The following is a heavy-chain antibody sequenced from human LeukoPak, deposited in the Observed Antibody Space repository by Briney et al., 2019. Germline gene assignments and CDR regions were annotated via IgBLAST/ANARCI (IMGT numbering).Heavy chain of an antibody. J-gene: IGHJ4*02. CDR3: ATPKRYSGRYYLTD. V-gene: IGHV4-39*01. CDR1: GGSISSSSYY. CDR2: IYYSGTT. D-gene: IGHD1-26*01. Sequence: PSQTLSLTCTVSGGSISSSSYYWGWIRQPPGKGLEWIGSIYYSGTTYYNPSLKSRVTISVDTSKNQFSLKLSSVTAADTAVYYCATPKRYSGRYYLTDWGQGTLVTVSS.